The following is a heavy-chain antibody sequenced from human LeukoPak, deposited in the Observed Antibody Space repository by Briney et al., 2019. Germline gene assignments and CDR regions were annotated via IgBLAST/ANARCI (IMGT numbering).Heavy chain of an antibody. CDR3: ARDLMGIAYRGAFYY. CDR2: INWDGSST. J-gene: IGHJ4*02. D-gene: IGHD6-13*01. Sequence: PGGSLRLSCAASGFNFDDFTMHWVRQAPGKGLEWVCPINWDGSSTDYADSVKGRFTISRDNSKNALYLQMNSLRAEDTAVYYCARDLMGIAYRGAFYYWGQGTLVTVSS. V-gene: IGHV3-43*01. CDR1: GFNFDDFT.